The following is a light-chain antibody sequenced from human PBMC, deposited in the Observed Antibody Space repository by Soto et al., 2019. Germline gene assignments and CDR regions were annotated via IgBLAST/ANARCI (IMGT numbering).Light chain of an antibody. CDR2: YAS. CDR3: QQYDTWPHT. V-gene: IGKV3-15*01. Sequence: EMVMTQSPATLSVSPGERATLSCRASQNLNRNLAWYQQQPGQAPLLLIFYASTRATGIPARFSGSGSGTDFTLTISSLQSEDFAFDYCQQYDTWPHTFGQVTKL. CDR1: QNLNRN. J-gene: IGKJ2*01.